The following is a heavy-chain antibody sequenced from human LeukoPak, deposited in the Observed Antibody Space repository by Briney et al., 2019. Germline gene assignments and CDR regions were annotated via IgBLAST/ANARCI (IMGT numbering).Heavy chain of an antibody. CDR3: VREREGSNSEH. CDR2: IYNDGNT. V-gene: IGHV3-53*01. D-gene: IGHD1-26*01. CDR1: GFTVSNNR. Sequence: GGSLRLSCAASGFTVSNNRLSGVRQAPGMGLEWVSTIYNDGNTYYPDSVKGRFTISRDGSKNTLYLQLNSLRTEDTAIYYCVREREGSNSEHWGQGTLVTVSS. J-gene: IGHJ1*01.